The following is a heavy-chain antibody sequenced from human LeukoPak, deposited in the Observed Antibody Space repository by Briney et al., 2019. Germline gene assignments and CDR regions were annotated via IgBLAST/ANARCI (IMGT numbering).Heavy chain of an antibody. D-gene: IGHD3-22*01. V-gene: IGHV7-4-1*02. CDR1: GYTFSTYP. CDR3: VRGIDTTGYFTY. J-gene: IGHJ4*02. Sequence: ASVKVTCKASGYTFSTYPMNWVRQAPGQGLEWMGWINTNTGSPTYAQGLTGRFVFSLDISVSTAFLQINSLKAEDTALYYCVRGIDTTGYFTYWGQGTLVIVSS. CDR2: INTNTGSP.